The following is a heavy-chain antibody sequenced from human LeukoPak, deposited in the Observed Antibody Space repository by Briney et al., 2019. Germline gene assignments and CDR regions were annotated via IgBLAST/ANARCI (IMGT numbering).Heavy chain of an antibody. Sequence: SETLSLTCAVYGGSFSGYYWSWISQPPGKGLEWVGEINHSGSTNYNPSLKSRVTISVDTSKNQFSLKLSSVTAADTAVYYCARVKSSWYMYFDYWGQGTLVTVSS. D-gene: IGHD6-13*01. J-gene: IGHJ4*02. CDR2: INHSGST. CDR1: GGSFSGYY. V-gene: IGHV4-34*01. CDR3: ARVKSSWYMYFDY.